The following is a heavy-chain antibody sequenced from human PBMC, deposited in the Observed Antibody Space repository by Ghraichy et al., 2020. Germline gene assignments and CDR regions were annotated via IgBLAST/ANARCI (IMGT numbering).Heavy chain of an antibody. J-gene: IGHJ4*02. Sequence: GSLRLSCAASGFTVSSNYMSWVRQAPGKGLEWVSVIYSGGDTYYADSVKGRFTISRDNSKNTVHLKMNSLRAEDTAVYHCARDSGKGGYFDYWGQGALVTVSS. V-gene: IGHV3-53*01. CDR2: IYSGGDT. CDR1: GFTVSSNY. CDR3: ARDSGKGGYFDY. D-gene: IGHD3-10*01.